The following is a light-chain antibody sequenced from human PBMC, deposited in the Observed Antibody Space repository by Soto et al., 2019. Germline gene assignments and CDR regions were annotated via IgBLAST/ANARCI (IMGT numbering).Light chain of an antibody. CDR1: SSDVGAYNY. J-gene: IGLJ3*02. V-gene: IGLV2-8*01. CDR2: EVS. CDR3: TSYAGSNFWV. Sequence: QSALTQPPSASGSPGQSVTISCTGTSSDVGAYNYVSWYQQYPGKAPKLMIYEVSKRPSGVPDRFSGSKSGKTASLTVSGLQPEDGADYYSTSYAGSNFWVFGGGTNLTVL.